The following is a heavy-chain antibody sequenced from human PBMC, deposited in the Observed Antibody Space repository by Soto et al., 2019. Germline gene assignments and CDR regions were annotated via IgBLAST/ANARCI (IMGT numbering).Heavy chain of an antibody. CDR1: GGYITNYY. CDR3: ARDSGYRDPFDY. V-gene: IGHV4-59*01. Sequence: PSETLSLTCTVSGGYITNYYWSWIRQPPGKGLEWIGYIFYSGNANYNPSLRSRVTISVDTSKNQFSLRLSSVTAADTAVYYCARDSGYRDPFDYWGQGTLVTVSS. CDR2: IFYSGNA. D-gene: IGHD4-17*01. J-gene: IGHJ4*02.